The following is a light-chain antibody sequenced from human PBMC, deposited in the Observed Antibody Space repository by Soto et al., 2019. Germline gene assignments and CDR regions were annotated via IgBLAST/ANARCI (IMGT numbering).Light chain of an antibody. CDR2: GNS. Sequence: QAVLTQPPSVSGAPGQRVTISCTGSSSNIGAGYDVHWYQQLPGTAPKLLIYGNSNRPSGVPDRFSGSKSGTSASLAITGLQPEDEADYSCQSYDSSLSGQGVFGGGTKLTVL. CDR1: SSNIGAGYD. CDR3: QSYDSSLSGQGV. J-gene: IGLJ2*01. V-gene: IGLV1-40*01.